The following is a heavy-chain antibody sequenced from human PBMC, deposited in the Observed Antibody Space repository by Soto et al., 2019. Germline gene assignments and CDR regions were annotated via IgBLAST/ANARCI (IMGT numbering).Heavy chain of an antibody. Sequence: SETLSLTCAVSGFSITSGYFWGWIRQPPGKGLEWIGTIHHSGNTYYNPSLKSRVTISVDTSKNQFSLKLSSVTAADTAVYYCARAAYGGNLHDAFDIWGQGTMVTVSS. CDR1: GFSITSGYF. CDR3: ARAAYGGNLHDAFDI. D-gene: IGHD4-17*01. CDR2: IHHSGNT. J-gene: IGHJ3*02. V-gene: IGHV4-38-2*01.